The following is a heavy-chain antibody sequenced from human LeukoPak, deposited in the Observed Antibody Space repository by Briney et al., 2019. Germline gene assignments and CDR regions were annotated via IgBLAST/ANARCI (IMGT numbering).Heavy chain of an antibody. CDR3: ARDLRNTREIEFDP. D-gene: IGHD5-24*01. J-gene: IGHJ5*02. V-gene: IGHV1-2*06. CDR2: INPNSGGT. CDR1: GYTFTGYH. Sequence: ASVKVSCKASGYTFTGYHMHWVRQAPGQGLEWMGRINPNSGGTTYAQNFQGRVTMSRDTSINTAYMELSSLRSEDTAAYYCARDLRNTREIEFDPWGQGTLVTVSS.